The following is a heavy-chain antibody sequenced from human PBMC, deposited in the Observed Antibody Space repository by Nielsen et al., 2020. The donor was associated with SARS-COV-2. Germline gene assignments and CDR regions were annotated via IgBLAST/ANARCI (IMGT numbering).Heavy chain of an antibody. CDR1: GGSISSSSYY. Sequence: SETLSLTCTVSGGSISSSSYYWSWIRQPAGKGLEWIGRIYTSGSTNYNPSLKSRVTMSVDTSKNQFSLKLSSVTAADTAVYYCARDSSGWHYFDYWGQGTLVTVSS. CDR3: ARDSSGWHYFDY. D-gene: IGHD6-19*01. J-gene: IGHJ4*02. V-gene: IGHV4-61*02. CDR2: IYTSGST.